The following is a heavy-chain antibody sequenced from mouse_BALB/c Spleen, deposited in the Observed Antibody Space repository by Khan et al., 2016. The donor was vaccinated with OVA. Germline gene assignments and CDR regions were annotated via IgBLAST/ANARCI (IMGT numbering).Heavy chain of an antibody. CDR3: AGLYYYGSSFYAIDY. V-gene: IGHV2-9*02. J-gene: IGHJ4*01. CDR2: IWAGGST. Sequence: QMQLEESGPGLVAPSQSLSITCTVSGFSLTSYGVHWVRQPPGKGLEWLGVIWAGGSTNYNSALMSRLSISKDNSKSQVFLKMNSLQTDDTAMYYCAGLYYYGSSFYAIDYWGQGTSVTVSS. CDR1: GFSLTSYG. D-gene: IGHD1-1*01.